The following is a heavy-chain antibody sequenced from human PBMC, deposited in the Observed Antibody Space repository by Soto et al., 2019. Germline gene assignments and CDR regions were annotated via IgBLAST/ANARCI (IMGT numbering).Heavy chain of an antibody. V-gene: IGHV3-33*01. CDR2: LWSDGSNV. CDR1: GFTFSRYA. Sequence: QVQLEESGGGVVQPGTSLRLSCATSGFTFSRYAMHWVRQAPGKGLEWVAILWSDGSNVHYGDSVKGRFTISRDNSKNTLYLQMNDLRVEDTAVYSCARAFIDYGDSGGFDQWGQGTLVTVSS. J-gene: IGHJ4*02. CDR3: ARAFIDYGDSGGFDQ. D-gene: IGHD4-17*01.